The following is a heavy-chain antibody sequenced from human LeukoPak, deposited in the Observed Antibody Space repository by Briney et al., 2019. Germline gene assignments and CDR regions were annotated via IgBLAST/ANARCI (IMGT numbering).Heavy chain of an antibody. D-gene: IGHD1-26*01. CDR1: GFTFSDYY. V-gene: IGHV3-11*01. CDR3: ARDKGSRATQFDY. Sequence: NPGGSLRLSCAASGFTFSDYYMSWIRQAPGKGLEWVSYISSSGGTIYYTDSVKGRFTISRDNAKNSLYLQMNSLRAEDTAVYYCARDKGSRATQFDYWGQGTLVTVSS. CDR2: ISSSGGTI. J-gene: IGHJ4*02.